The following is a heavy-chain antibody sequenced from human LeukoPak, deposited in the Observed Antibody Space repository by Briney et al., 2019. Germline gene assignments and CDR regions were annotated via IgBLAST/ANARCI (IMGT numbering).Heavy chain of an antibody. CDR2: IYYSGST. J-gene: IGHJ6*03. D-gene: IGHD1-26*01. V-gene: IGHV4-59*01. CDR1: GGAISRYY. Sequence: SETLSLTCTVSGGAISRYYWSWIRQPPGKGLEWIGYIYYSGSTNYNPSLKSRVTISVDTSKNQFSLKLSSVTAADTAVYYCASGAYSYYYMDVWGKGTTVTISS. CDR3: ASGAYSYYYMDV.